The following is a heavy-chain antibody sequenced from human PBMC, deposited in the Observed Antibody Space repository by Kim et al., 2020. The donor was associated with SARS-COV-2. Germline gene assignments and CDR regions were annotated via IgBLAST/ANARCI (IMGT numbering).Heavy chain of an antibody. J-gene: IGHJ4*02. D-gene: IGHD1-1*01. CDR1: GDSLSTGGYS. CDR2: IYYSGTT. CDR3: ARTSTGGNLDFDY. V-gene: IGHV4-30-2*01. Sequence: SETLSLTCGVSGDSLSTGGYSWSWIRQPPGKGLEWIGYIYYSGTTYYNPSLKSRVAISIDRSKSEFSLKLRSVTAADTAIYYGARTSTGGNLDFDYWSQGTLVTVSS.